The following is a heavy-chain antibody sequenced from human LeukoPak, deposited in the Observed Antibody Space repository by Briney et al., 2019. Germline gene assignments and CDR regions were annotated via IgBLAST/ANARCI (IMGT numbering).Heavy chain of an antibody. CDR3: TRGYSYERGFFDY. Sequence: SETLSLTCTVSGGSISSYYWSWIRQPPGKGLEWIGSIYYSGSTNSNPSLKSRVTISVDTSKNQFSLKLSSVTAADTAVYYCTRGYSYERGFFDYWGQGTLVTVSS. CDR1: GGSISSYY. V-gene: IGHV4-59*01. CDR2: IYYSGST. D-gene: IGHD5-18*01. J-gene: IGHJ4*02.